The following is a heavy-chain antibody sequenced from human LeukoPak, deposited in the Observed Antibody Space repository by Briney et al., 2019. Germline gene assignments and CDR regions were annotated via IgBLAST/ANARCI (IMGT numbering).Heavy chain of an antibody. Sequence: SETLSLTCTVSGVSVSSGSYYWSWIRQPPGKGPEWIGYIYYSGSTNYNPSLKSRVTISVDTSKNQFSLKLSSVTAADTAVYYCATGYSYGTAFDYWGQGTLVTVSS. CDR3: ATGYSYGTAFDY. D-gene: IGHD5-18*01. CDR2: IYYSGST. CDR1: GVSVSSGSYY. J-gene: IGHJ4*02. V-gene: IGHV4-61*01.